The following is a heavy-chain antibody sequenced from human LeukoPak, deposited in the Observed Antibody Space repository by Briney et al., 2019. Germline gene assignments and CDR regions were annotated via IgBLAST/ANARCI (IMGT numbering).Heavy chain of an antibody. CDR1: GDSISTYY. D-gene: IGHD3-10*01. CDR3: ARGGSLLWFGELLAFWFDP. J-gene: IGHJ5*02. Sequence: SETLSLTCTVSGDSISTYYRSWIRQLPGKGLEWIGYVYYSGGTNYNPSLKSRVTISVDTSKNQFSLKLSSVTAADTAVYYCARGGSLLWFGELLAFWFDPWGQGTLVTVSS. V-gene: IGHV4-59*01. CDR2: VYYSGGT.